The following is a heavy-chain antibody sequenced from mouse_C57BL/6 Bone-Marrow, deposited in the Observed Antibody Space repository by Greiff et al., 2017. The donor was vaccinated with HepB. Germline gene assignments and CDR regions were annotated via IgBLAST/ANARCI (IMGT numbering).Heavy chain of an antibody. V-gene: IGHV5-6*01. J-gene: IGHJ3*01. Sequence: EVKLMESGGDLVKPGGSLKLSCAASGFTFSSYGMSWVRQTPDKRLEWVATISSGGSYTYYPDSVKGRFTISRDNAKNTLYLQMSSLKSEDTAMYYCARPPIYYYGSSPFAYWGPGTLVTVSA. CDR2: ISSGGSYT. CDR3: ARPPIYYYGSSPFAY. D-gene: IGHD1-1*01. CDR1: GFTFSSYG.